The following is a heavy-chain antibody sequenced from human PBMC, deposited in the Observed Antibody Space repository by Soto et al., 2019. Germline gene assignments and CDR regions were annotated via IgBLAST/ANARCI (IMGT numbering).Heavy chain of an antibody. D-gene: IGHD2-8*01. V-gene: IGHV3-30*03. Sequence: PLRLCCGALGFTFGSYGVHWVRKAPGKGLEWVAVISYDGSNKYYADSVKGRFTISRDNSKNTLYLQMNSLRAEDTAVYYCTSPSDYCTNGVCYTGDGYYYYGMDVWGQGTTVTVSS. CDR1: GFTFGSYG. J-gene: IGHJ6*02. CDR3: TSPSDYCTNGVCYTGDGYYYYGMDV. CDR2: ISYDGSNK.